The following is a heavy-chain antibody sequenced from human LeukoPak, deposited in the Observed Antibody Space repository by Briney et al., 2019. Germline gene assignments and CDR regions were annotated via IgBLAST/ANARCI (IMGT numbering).Heavy chain of an antibody. V-gene: IGHV5-51*01. CDR1: GYSFTSYW. Sequence: GESLMISCKGSGYSFTSYWIGWVRQMPGKGLEWMGIIYPGDSDTRYSPSFQGQVTISADKSISTAYLQWSSLKASDTAMYYCARLDCSGGSCYPFDYWGQGTLVTVSS. J-gene: IGHJ4*02. D-gene: IGHD2-15*01. CDR3: ARLDCSGGSCYPFDY. CDR2: IYPGDSDT.